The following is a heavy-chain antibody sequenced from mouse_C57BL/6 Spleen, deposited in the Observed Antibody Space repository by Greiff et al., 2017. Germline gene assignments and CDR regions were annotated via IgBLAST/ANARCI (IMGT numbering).Heavy chain of an antibody. Sequence: QVQLQQSGPELVMPGASVKISCKASGYTFTNYCIHWVTQRPGQGLEWIGWIYPSRGNTKYNEKFKGKSTLTVDTSSSTAYMQLSSLTSEDSAVYFCARFLDYPGYWDVDFWGTGTTVTVSS. J-gene: IGHJ1*03. V-gene: IGHV1-84*01. CDR1: GYTFTNYC. CDR2: IYPSRGNT. CDR3: ARFLDYPGYWDVDF. D-gene: IGHD2-4*01.